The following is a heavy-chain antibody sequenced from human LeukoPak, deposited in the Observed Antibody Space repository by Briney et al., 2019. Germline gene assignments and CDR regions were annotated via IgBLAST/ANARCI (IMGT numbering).Heavy chain of an antibody. D-gene: IGHD6-19*01. J-gene: IGHJ5*02. CDR1: GGSISSGGYY. V-gene: IGHV4-31*03. CDR2: IYYSGST. Sequence: SETLSLTCTVSGGSISSGGYYWSGIRQHPGKGLEWIGYIYYSGSTYYNPSLKSRVTISVDTSKNQFSLKLSSVTAADTAVYYCARGSVAAEFNWFDPWGQGTLVTVSS. CDR3: ARGSVAAEFNWFDP.